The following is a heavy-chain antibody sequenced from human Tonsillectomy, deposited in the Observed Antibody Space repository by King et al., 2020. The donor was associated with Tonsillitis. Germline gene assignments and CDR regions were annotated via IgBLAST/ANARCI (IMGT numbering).Heavy chain of an antibody. CDR2: ISWNSGGI. V-gene: IGHV3-9*01. D-gene: IGHD6-19*01. J-gene: IGHJ4*02. Sequence: VQLVESGGGLVQPGRSLRLSCAASGFKFDEYAMHWVRQAPGKGLEWVSGISWNSGGIGFADSVKGRFTSSRDNAQNSLFLQVNSLRAEDTDLYYCAKAYTSGCYTPPFDYWGQGTLITVSS. CDR1: GFKFDEYA. CDR3: AKAYTSGCYTPPFDY.